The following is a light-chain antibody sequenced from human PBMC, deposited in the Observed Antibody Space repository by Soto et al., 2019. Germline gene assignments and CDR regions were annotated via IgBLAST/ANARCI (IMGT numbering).Light chain of an antibody. J-gene: IGKJ4*01. CDR3: QQRSNWLLT. CDR1: QSVSSY. V-gene: IGKV3-11*01. Sequence: EILLTQSPATLSLSPGERATLSCRSSQSVSSYLAWYQQKPGQAPRLLIYDASNRATGIPARFSGSGSGTEFTLTISSLEPEDFAVYYCQQRSNWLLTFGGGTKVEIK. CDR2: DAS.